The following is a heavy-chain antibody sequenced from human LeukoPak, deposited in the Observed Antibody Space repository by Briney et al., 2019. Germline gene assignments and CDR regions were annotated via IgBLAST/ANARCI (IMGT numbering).Heavy chain of an antibody. J-gene: IGHJ6*03. D-gene: IGHD2-2*01. CDR1: GFNFSSYA. V-gene: IGHV3-23*01. CDR3: AKVATDCSSTSCYARGYYMDV. Sequence: GGSLRLSWAASGFNFSSYAMSWVRQAPGKGLEWVSAISGSGGSTYYADSVKGRFTISRDNSKNTLYLQMNSLRAEDTAVYYCAKVATDCSSTSCYARGYYMDVWGKGTTVTVSS. CDR2: ISGSGGST.